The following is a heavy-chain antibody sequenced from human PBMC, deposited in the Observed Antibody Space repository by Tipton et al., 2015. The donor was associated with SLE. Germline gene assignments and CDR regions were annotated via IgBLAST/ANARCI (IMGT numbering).Heavy chain of an antibody. V-gene: IGHV3-9*01. Sequence: SLRLSCEGSGFTFDDYGMYWVRQAPGKGLEWVSSITWNSGDTAYVDSVKGRFTISRDNAKKSLYLQMNSLRIEDTALYYCAKDIGFFGSGGLNAIGVWGQGTLVTVSS. D-gene: IGHD3-10*01. CDR2: ITWNSGDT. CDR1: GFTFDDYG. J-gene: IGHJ3*01. CDR3: AKDIGFFGSGGLNAIGV.